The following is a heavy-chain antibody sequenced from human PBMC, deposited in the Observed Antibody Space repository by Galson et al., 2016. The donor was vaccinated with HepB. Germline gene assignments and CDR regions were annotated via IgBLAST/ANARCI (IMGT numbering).Heavy chain of an antibody. CDR2: IYYSGST. CDR1: GXSIXSYY. J-gene: IGHJ6*02. V-gene: IGHV4-59*01. D-gene: IGHD3-10*01. Sequence: ETLSLTCTVSGXSIXSYYWSWIRQXPGKGLEWTGYIYYSGSTNYNPPLKSRITISVDTSKNQFSMKLTSVTTADTAVYYCARTPSRGGMDVWGQGTTVTVSS. CDR3: ARTPSRGGMDV.